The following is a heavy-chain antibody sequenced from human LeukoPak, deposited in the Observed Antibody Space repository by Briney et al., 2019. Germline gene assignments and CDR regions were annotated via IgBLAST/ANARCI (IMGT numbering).Heavy chain of an antibody. V-gene: IGHV3-30*18. CDR3: AKWSGFGDD. CDR1: GFTFSNAW. CDR2: ISYDGSSY. D-gene: IGHD3-10*01. J-gene: IGHJ4*02. Sequence: GGSLRLSCAASGFTFSNAWMSWVRQAPGKGLEWVAVISYDGSSYYYADSVKGRFTISRNNSRNTLYLQMSSLRAEDTAVYYCAKWSGFGDDWGQGTLVTVSS.